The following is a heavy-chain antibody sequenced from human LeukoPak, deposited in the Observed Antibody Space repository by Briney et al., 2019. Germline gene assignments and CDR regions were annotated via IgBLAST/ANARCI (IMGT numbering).Heavy chain of an antibody. J-gene: IGHJ4*02. Sequence: ASVKVSCKASGGTFSSYAISWVRQAPGQGLEWMGGIIPIFGTANYAQKFQGRVTITADESTSTAYMELSSLRSEDTAVYYCARLTDCSSTSCYPFDYWGQGTLVTVSS. D-gene: IGHD2-2*01. CDR3: ARLTDCSSTSCYPFDY. V-gene: IGHV1-69*13. CDR1: GGTFSSYA. CDR2: IIPIFGTA.